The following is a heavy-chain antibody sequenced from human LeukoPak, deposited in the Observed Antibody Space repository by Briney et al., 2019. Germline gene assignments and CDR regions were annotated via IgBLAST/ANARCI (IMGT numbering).Heavy chain of an antibody. CDR1: GFTFSSYS. D-gene: IGHD3-22*01. Sequence: PGGSLGLSCAASGFTFSSYSMNWVRQAPGKGLEWVSSISSSSSYIYYADSVKGRFTISRDNAKNSLYLQMNSLRAEDTAVYYCARDSYYDSSGYYLDAFDIWGQGTMVTVSS. CDR2: ISSSSSYI. V-gene: IGHV3-21*01. J-gene: IGHJ3*02. CDR3: ARDSYYDSSGYYLDAFDI.